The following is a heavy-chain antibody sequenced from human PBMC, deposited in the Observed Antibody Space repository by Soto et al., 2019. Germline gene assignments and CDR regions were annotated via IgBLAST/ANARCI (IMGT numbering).Heavy chain of an antibody. V-gene: IGHV3-33*01. Sequence: GGSLRLSCAASGFTFSSYGMHWVRQAPGKGLEWVAVIWYDGSNKYYADSVKGRFTISRDNSKNTLYLQMNSLRAEDTVVYYCARGDGEYFDWLFKFDYWGQGTLVTVSS. CDR2: IWYDGSNK. J-gene: IGHJ4*02. CDR1: GFTFSSYG. D-gene: IGHD3-9*01. CDR3: ARGDGEYFDWLFKFDY.